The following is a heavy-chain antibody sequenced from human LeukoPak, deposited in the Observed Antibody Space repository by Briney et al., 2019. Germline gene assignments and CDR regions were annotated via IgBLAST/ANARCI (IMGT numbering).Heavy chain of an antibody. D-gene: IGHD3-3*01. Sequence: ASVKVSCKASGYTFTSYGISWVRQAPGQGLEWMGWISAYNGNTNYAQKLQGRVTMTTDTSTSTAYMELRSLRSDDTAVYYCARDISSDFWSVHYYYYYMDVWGKGTTVTVSS. CDR1: GYTFTSYG. CDR3: ARDISSDFWSVHYYYYYMDV. CDR2: ISAYNGNT. V-gene: IGHV1-18*01. J-gene: IGHJ6*03.